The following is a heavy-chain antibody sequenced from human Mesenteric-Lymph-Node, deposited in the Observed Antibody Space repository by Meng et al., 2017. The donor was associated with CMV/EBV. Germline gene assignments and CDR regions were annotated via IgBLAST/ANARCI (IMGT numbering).Heavy chain of an antibody. D-gene: IGHD1-1*01. Sequence: SGGSISSSSYYWGWIRQPPGKGLEWIGSIYYSGSTYDNPSLKSRVTISVDTSKNQFSLKLSSVTAADTAVYYCARLLPELEYGPPDYWGQGTLVTVSS. CDR3: ARLLPELEYGPPDY. CDR1: GGSISSSSYY. J-gene: IGHJ4*02. V-gene: IGHV4-39*01. CDR2: IYYSGST.